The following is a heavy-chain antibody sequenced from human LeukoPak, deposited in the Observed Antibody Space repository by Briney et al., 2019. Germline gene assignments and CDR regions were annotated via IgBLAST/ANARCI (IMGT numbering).Heavy chain of an antibody. Sequence: ASVKVSCKASGYTFIGYYMHWVRQAPGQGLEWMGWINPNSGASNFAQKFQGRVTMTRDTSISTAYMELNRLRSDDTAVYYCARGAAAAGTGYYYYYMDVWGKGTTVTVSS. V-gene: IGHV1-2*02. CDR1: GYTFIGYY. J-gene: IGHJ6*03. D-gene: IGHD6-13*01. CDR3: ARGAAAAGTGYYYYYMDV. CDR2: INPNSGAS.